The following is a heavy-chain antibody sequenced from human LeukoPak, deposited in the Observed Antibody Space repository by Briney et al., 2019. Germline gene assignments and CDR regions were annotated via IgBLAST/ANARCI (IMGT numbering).Heavy chain of an antibody. Sequence: SESLSLTCAVSVGSISSGNWWTWVRQSPGKGLEWIGEIYHNGTLNYNPSLKSRVTISADSFKNHFSLKLTSVTAADTAVYYCATAPILRGEGGEHYKYGMDVWGQGTTVIVYS. CDR3: ATAPILRGEGGEHYKYGMDV. V-gene: IGHV4-4*02. CDR2: IYHNGTL. J-gene: IGHJ6*02. D-gene: IGHD2-2*02. CDR1: VGSISSGNW.